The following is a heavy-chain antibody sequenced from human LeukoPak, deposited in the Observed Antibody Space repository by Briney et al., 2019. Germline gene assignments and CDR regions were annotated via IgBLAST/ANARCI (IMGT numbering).Heavy chain of an antibody. J-gene: IGHJ5*02. D-gene: IGHD2-15*01. V-gene: IGHV1-2*02. CDR3: SRATLVGRWKVPSDSPNKNWFDP. Sequence: ASVKVSCKASGYTCTGYYMHWVRQAPGQGLELMGWSNPNNGGTNYAQKFQGRVTMTRDTSISTAYMELSRLRSDDTAVYYSSRATLVGRWKVPSDSPNKNWFDPWGQGTLVTVSS. CDR2: SNPNNGGT. CDR1: GYTCTGYY.